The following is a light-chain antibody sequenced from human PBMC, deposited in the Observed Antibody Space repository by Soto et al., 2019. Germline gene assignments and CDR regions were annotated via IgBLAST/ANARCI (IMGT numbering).Light chain of an antibody. J-gene: IGLJ1*01. Sequence: QSVLTQPASVSGSPGQSITISCTGTSSDAGLYDYVSWYQQHPGKAPQLMIYAVSNRPSGVSNRFSASKSGNTASLFISGLQAEDEADYYCSSYTSDSSYVFGSGTKVTVL. CDR3: SSYTSDSSYV. CDR2: AVS. CDR1: SSDAGLYDY. V-gene: IGLV2-14*01.